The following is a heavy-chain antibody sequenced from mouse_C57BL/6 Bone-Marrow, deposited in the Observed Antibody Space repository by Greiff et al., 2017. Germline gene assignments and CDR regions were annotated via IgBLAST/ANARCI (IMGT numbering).Heavy chain of an antibody. CDR1: GYAFTNYL. D-gene: IGHD1-1*01. CDR3: ARGGVVDWYCDV. CDR2: INPGSGGT. Sequence: QVHVKQSGAELVRPGTSVKVSCKASGYAFTNYLIEWVKQRPGQGLEWIGVINPGSGGTNYNEKFKGKATLTADKSSSTAYMQLSSLTSEDSAVYYCARGGVVDWYCDVWGTGTTVTVSS. V-gene: IGHV1-54*01. J-gene: IGHJ1*03.